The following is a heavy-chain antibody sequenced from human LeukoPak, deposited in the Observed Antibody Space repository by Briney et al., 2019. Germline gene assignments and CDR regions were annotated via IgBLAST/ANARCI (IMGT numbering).Heavy chain of an antibody. D-gene: IGHD1-14*01. CDR2: IYWDDDK. J-gene: IGHJ4*02. CDR3: AHRRSAYDWNHGDFVY. CDR1: GFSLSTTGVS. Sequence: SGPTLVNPTQTLTLTCTFSGFSLSTTGVSVGWIRQPPGKALEWLALIYWDDDKRYSPSLKRRLTIFKDTSYNQVVLVMTDLDPVDTATYYCAHRRSAYDWNHGDFVYWGQGTLVTVSS. V-gene: IGHV2-5*02.